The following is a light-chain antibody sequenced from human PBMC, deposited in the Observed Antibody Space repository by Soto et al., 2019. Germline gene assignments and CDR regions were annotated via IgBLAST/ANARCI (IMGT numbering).Light chain of an antibody. J-gene: IGKJ4*01. V-gene: IGKV1-5*01. CDR1: QGISSW. CDR2: LSS. Sequence: DIQMTQSPSSLSASVGDIVKINFRGSQGISSWLAWYQQKPGKAPRLLIYLSSNRSSGVPDRFSGSGSGTDFTLKISRVEAEDVGVYYCMQVLQTPLTCGGGTKGDIK. CDR3: MQVLQTPLT.